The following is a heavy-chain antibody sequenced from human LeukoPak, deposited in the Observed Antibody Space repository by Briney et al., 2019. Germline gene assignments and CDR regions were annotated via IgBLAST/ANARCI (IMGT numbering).Heavy chain of an antibody. CDR2: IYYSGYP. J-gene: IGHJ4*02. Sequence: SETLSLLCTVSGRPLSSSSYYWGWIPQPPGKGLEWIGSIYYSGYPYYNPSLKRRVTISVDTSNNQCSLKLSSVTAADTAVYYWARELLAGATGVDYWGQGTLVTVSS. V-gene: IGHV4-39*07. CDR3: ARELLAGATGVDY. CDR1: GRPLSSSSYY. D-gene: IGHD1-26*01.